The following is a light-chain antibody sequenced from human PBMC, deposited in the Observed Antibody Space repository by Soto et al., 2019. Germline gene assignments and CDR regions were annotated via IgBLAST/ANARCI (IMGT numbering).Light chain of an antibody. CDR2: EVS. V-gene: IGLV2-14*01. CDR1: SSDVGGYDY. Sequence: QSALTQPASVSGSPGQSITMSCTGTSSDVGGYDYVSWYQQHPGEVPKLIIFEVSSRPAWISNRLSASKSGNTAPLTISGLQAEDEADYYCSSYTTSSSYVFGTGTKVTVL. J-gene: IGLJ1*01. CDR3: SSYTTSSSYV.